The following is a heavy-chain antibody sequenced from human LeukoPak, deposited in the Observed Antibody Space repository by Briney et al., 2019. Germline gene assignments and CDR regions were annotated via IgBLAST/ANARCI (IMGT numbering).Heavy chain of an antibody. CDR1: GITLSNYG. D-gene: IGHD3-10*01. CDR3: AKRGVVIRVILVGFHKEAYYFDS. CDR2: ICGSGGVT. Sequence: GGSLRLSCAVSGITLSNYGMSWVRQAPGKGLEWVAGICGSGGVTNYADSVKGRFTISRDSAKNTLYLQMNSLRAGDTAVYFCAKRGVVIRVILVGFHKEAYYFDSWGQGALVTVSS. J-gene: IGHJ4*02. V-gene: IGHV3-23*01.